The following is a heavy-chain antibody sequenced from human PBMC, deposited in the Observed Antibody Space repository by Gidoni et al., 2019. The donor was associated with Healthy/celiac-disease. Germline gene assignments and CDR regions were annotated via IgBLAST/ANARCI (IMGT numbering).Heavy chain of an antibody. CDR2: INHSGST. J-gene: IGHJ2*01. V-gene: IGHV4-34*01. Sequence: QVQLQQWRAGLLTPSETLSLTCAVYGGSFSGYYWSWIRQPPGKGLEWLGEINHSGSTNYNPSLKSRVTISVDTSKNQFSLKLSSVTAADTAVYYCARGGPWQLVPRGYFDLWGRGTLVTVSS. CDR1: GGSFSGYY. D-gene: IGHD6-6*01. CDR3: ARGGPWQLVPRGYFDL.